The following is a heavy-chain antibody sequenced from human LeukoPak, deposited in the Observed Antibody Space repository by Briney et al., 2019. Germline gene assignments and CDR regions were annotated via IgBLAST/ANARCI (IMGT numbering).Heavy chain of an antibody. J-gene: IGHJ4*02. Sequence: GGSLRLSCAASGFTVSSNHMSWVRQAPGKGLEWVSVIYSGGSTYYADSVKGRFTISRDNSKNTLYLQMNSLRAEDTAVYYCARDLWDDYGDLWGQGTLVTVFS. D-gene: IGHD1-26*01. CDR3: ARDLWDDYGDL. CDR1: GFTVSSNH. V-gene: IGHV3-66*01. CDR2: IYSGGST.